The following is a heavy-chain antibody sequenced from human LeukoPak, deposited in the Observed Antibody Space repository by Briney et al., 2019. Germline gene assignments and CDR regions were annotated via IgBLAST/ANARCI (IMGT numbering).Heavy chain of an antibody. Sequence: GASVKVSCKASGYTFTSYYMHWVRQAPGQGLVWMGIINPSGGSTSYAQKFQGRVTMTRDTSTSTVYMELSSLRSEDTAVYYCARGGYSYDIHYYYGMDVWGQGTTVTVSS. J-gene: IGHJ6*02. CDR2: INPSGGST. CDR3: ARGGYSYDIHYYYGMDV. D-gene: IGHD5-18*01. V-gene: IGHV1-46*01. CDR1: GYTFTSYY.